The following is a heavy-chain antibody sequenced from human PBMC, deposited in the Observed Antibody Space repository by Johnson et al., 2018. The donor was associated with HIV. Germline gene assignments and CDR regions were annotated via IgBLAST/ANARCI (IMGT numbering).Heavy chain of an antibody. D-gene: IGHD6-6*01. CDR2: ISYDGSNK. CDR1: GFTFTSFA. Sequence: QVQLVESGGGVVQPGTSLRLSCAASGFTFTSFAMHWVRQAPGKGLEWVAFISYDGSNKYYADSVKGRFTISRDNSKNTLYLQMNSLRAEDTAVYYCAKVHSSSSNGFDIWGQGTMVTVSS. J-gene: IGHJ3*02. V-gene: IGHV3-30*04. CDR3: AKVHSSSSNGFDI.